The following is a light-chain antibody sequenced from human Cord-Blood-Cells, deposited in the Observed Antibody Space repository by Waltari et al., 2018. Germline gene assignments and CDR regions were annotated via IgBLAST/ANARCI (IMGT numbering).Light chain of an antibody. J-gene: IGLJ3*02. CDR2: QDS. CDR1: KLGDKY. Sequence: SYELTQPPSASVSPGPTASIPCSGDKLGDKYTCWYQQKPGQSHVQFIYQDSKRPSGIPERFSGSNSGNTATLTISGTQAMDEADYYCQAWDSSFWVFGGGTKLTVL. V-gene: IGLV3-1*01. CDR3: QAWDSSFWV.